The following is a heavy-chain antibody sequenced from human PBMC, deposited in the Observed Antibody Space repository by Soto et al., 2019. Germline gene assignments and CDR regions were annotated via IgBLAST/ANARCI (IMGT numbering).Heavy chain of an antibody. V-gene: IGHV3-15*01. CDR1: GFLFPNAW. Sequence: EVQLVESGGGLVKPGGSLRLSCAGSGFLFPNAWMSWFRQATGKGLEWVGHIKNKGDGGTADHAAAVKGRFVISRDDSERMVFLQMNSLKVEDTAVYYCATMGLYCSGGSCYSDNWGQGALVTVSS. D-gene: IGHD2-15*01. CDR3: ATMGLYCSGGSCYSDN. CDR2: IKNKGDGGTA. J-gene: IGHJ4*02.